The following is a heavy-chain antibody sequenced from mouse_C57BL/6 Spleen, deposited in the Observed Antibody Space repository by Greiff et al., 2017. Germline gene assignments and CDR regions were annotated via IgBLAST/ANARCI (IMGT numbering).Heavy chain of an antibody. CDR1: GFTFSDSC. J-gene: IGHJ3*01. CDR2: IRNKANNHAT. Sequence: DVKLVESGGGLVQPGGSMKLSCAASGFTFSDSCMDWVRQSPEKGLEWVAEIRNKANNHATYYAVSVKGLFTISRDDSKSNVYLQLHTLSDENTDIYYCTSPPYGTCAYWGKGTLVTVSA. D-gene: IGHD2-1*01. CDR3: TSPPYGTCAY. V-gene: IGHV6-6*01.